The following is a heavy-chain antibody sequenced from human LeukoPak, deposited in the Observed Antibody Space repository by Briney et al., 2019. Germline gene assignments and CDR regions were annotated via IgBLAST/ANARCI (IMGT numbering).Heavy chain of an antibody. Sequence: TLSLPCTVSGGSISSGGYFWTWIRPPTGRGLEWIGYIYYTGSTYPHPSLNRGPTYYNPSLKSRATISGDTSKDQFSLKLSSVTAADTAVYCCARDRGRKYQLRYWYLDPWGRGTLVTVSS. CDR3: ARDRGRKYQLRYWYLDP. J-gene: IGHJ2*01. CDR2: IYYTGSTYPHPSLNRGPT. V-gene: IGHV4-31*03. D-gene: IGHD2-2*01. CDR1: GGSISSGGYF.